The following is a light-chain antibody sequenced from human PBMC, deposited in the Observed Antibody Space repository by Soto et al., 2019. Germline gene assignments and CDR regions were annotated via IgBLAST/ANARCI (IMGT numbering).Light chain of an antibody. CDR2: GAS. V-gene: IGKV3D-7*01. CDR3: QQDYNFPIT. J-gene: IGKJ5*01. Sequence: EIVVTQSPATLSLSPGERATLSCRASQSVTSNYLSWYQQKPGQAPRLLIYGASTRATDIPARFSGSGSGTDFTLTISSLQPEDFAVYYCQQDYNFPITFGQGTRLEIK. CDR1: QSVTSNY.